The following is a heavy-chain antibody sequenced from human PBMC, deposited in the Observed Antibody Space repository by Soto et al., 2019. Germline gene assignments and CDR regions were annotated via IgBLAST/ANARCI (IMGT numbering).Heavy chain of an antibody. CDR1: GGTFSSYT. CDR2: IIPILGIA. V-gene: IGHV1-69*02. J-gene: IGHJ2*01. CDR3: ARSVVTYYWYFDL. D-gene: IGHD2-21*02. Sequence: QVQLVQSGAEVKKPGSSVKVSCKASGGTFSSYTISWVRQAPGQGLEWMGRIIPILGIANYAQKFQGRVTITAYKSTSTAYMELSSLRSEDTAVYYCARSVVTYYWYFDLWGRGTLVTVSS.